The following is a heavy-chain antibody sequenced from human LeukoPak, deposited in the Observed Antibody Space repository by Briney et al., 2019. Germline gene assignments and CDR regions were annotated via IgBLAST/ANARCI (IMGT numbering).Heavy chain of an antibody. CDR1: GFTFSSYD. V-gene: IGHV3-21*06. D-gene: IGHD6-13*01. Sequence: PGGSLRLSCAASGFTFSSYDMTWVRQAPGKGLEWVSSINSRSNDIYYADSVKGRFTISRDNAKNSLYLQMSSLRAEDTAVYYCAREGRAYRYSSSWYPTPSWFDPWGQGTLVTVSS. CDR3: AREGRAYRYSSSWYPTPSWFDP. J-gene: IGHJ5*02. CDR2: INSRSNDI.